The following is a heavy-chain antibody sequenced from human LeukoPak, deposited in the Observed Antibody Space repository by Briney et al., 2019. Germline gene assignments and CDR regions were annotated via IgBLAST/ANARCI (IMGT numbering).Heavy chain of an antibody. D-gene: IGHD3-3*01. CDR2: ISGSGGST. J-gene: IGHJ4*02. Sequence: GGSLRLSCAASGFTFSSYAMSWVRQAPGKGLEWVSAISGSGGSTYYADSVKGRFTISRDNSKNTLYLQMNSLRAEDTAVYYCATGSGIALEWLLYYFDYWGQGTLVTVSS. CDR1: GFTFSSYA. V-gene: IGHV3-23*01. CDR3: ATGSGIALEWLLYYFDY.